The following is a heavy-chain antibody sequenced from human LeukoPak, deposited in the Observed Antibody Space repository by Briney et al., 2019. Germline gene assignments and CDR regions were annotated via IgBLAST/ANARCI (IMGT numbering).Heavy chain of an antibody. D-gene: IGHD3-22*01. CDR3: AVKQGTYYYDSSGYYPFDY. J-gene: IGHJ4*02. Sequence: ASVTVSCKVSGYTLTEFSMHWVRQAPGKGLEWMGGFDPEDGERVYAQKFQGRVTMTEDTSTDTAYMELSSLRSEDTVVYYCAVKQGTYYYDSSGYYPFDYWGQGTLVTVSS. CDR1: GYTLTEFS. V-gene: IGHV1-24*01. CDR2: FDPEDGER.